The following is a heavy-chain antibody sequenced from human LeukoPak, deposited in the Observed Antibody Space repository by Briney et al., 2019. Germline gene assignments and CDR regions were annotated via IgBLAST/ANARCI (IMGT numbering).Heavy chain of an antibody. CDR3: ARVYYDFWSGPYS. CDR2: ISSSSSTI. Sequence: GGSLRLSCAASGFTFSSYSMNWVRQAPGKGLEWVSYISSSSSTIYYADSVKGRFTISRDNAKNSLYLQMNSLRAEDTAVYYCARVYYDFWSGPYSWGQGTLVTVSS. D-gene: IGHD3-3*01. CDR1: GFTFSSYS. J-gene: IGHJ5*02. V-gene: IGHV3-48*01.